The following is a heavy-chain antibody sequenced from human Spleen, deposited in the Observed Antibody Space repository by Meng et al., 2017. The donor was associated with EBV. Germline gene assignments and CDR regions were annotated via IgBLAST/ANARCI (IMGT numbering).Heavy chain of an antibody. J-gene: IGHJ4*02. CDR1: GGSISSTNW. V-gene: IGHV4-4*02. CDR2: IYHSGNT. Sequence: QEPLQEAGPGGVNTSGTLSLPCAAPGGSISSTNWWNWVSQPPGKGVEWIGEIYHSGNTNYNPSLKSRVTISLDKSKNQFSLNVSSVTAADTAVYYCAGSFQQNVVVPYWGQGTLVTVSS. CDR3: AGSFQQNVVVPY. D-gene: IGHD2-2*01.